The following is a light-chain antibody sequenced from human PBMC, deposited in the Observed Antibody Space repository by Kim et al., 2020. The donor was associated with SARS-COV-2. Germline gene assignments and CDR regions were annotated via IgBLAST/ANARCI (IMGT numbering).Light chain of an antibody. CDR3: QSYDSSLTHCV. CDR2: GNS. CDR1: SSNIGAGYD. Sequence: QSVLTQPPSVSGAPGQRVTISCTGSSSNIGAGYDVHWYQQLPGTAPKLLIYGNSNRPSGVPDRFSGSKSGTSASLAITGLQAEDEADYYCQSYDSSLTHCVFGGGTQLTVL. J-gene: IGLJ3*02. V-gene: IGLV1-40*01.